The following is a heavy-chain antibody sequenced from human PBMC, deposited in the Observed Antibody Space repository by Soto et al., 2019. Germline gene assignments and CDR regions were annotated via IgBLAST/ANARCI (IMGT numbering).Heavy chain of an antibody. Sequence: SVKVSCKASGGTFSSYAISWVRQAPGQGLEWMGGIIPIFGTANYAQKFQGRVTITADESTSTAYMELSSLRSEDTAVYYCARTGYCSGGSCPRLYYYCGMDVWG. CDR2: IIPIFGTA. CDR3: ARTGYCSGGSCPRLYYYCGMDV. D-gene: IGHD2-15*01. J-gene: IGHJ6*02. CDR1: GGTFSSYA. V-gene: IGHV1-69*13.